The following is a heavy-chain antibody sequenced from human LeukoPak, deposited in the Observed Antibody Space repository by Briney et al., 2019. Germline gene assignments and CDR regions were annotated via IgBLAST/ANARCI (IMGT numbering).Heavy chain of an antibody. CDR1: GYTFTNYH. V-gene: IGHV1-46*01. CDR3: ARPAPTGVDAFDI. J-gene: IGHJ3*02. Sequence: ASVKVSCKASGYTFTNYHMHWVRQAPGPGLEWMGTIDPSGGRTSYAQKFQGRVTLTGDTSTSTVYMELSSLRSEDTAVYYCARPAPTGVDAFDIWGQGTLVTVSS. D-gene: IGHD3-10*01. CDR2: IDPSGGRT.